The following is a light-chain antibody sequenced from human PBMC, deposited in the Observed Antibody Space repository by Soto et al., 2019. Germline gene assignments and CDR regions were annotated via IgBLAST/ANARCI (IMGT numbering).Light chain of an antibody. CDR3: QQLNTSPFF. CDR2: AAS. V-gene: IGKV1-9*01. J-gene: IGKJ5*01. CDR1: QGIDTY. Sequence: DIQLTQSPSFLSASVGDRVTITCRASQGIDTYLAWYQQKPGKAPKLLIYAASFLQSGVPSRFSGSGSGTEFSLTISSLQPEDFAAYYCQQLNTSPFFFGQGTRLEIK.